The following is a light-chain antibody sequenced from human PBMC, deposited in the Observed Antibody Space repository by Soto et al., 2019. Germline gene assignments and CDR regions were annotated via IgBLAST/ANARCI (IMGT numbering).Light chain of an antibody. J-gene: IGLJ1*01. CDR2: EGS. Sequence: QSVLTQPASVSGSPGQLITISCTGTSSDVGSYNLVSWYQQHPGKAPKLMIYEGSKRPSGVSNRFSGSKSGNTASLTISGLQAEDEADYYCCSYAGSSVYVFGTGTKVTVL. V-gene: IGLV2-23*01. CDR1: SSDVGSYNL. CDR3: CSYAGSSVYV.